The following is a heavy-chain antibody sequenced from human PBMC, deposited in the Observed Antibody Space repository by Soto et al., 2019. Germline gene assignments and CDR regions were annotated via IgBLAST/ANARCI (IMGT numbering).Heavy chain of an antibody. D-gene: IGHD6-13*01. CDR1: GGTFSSYA. V-gene: IGHV1-69*12. CDR2: IIPIFGTA. Sequence: QIQLVQSGAEVKKPGSSVKVSCKASGGTFSSYAISWVRQAPGQGLEWMGGIIPIFGTANYAQKFQGRVTITADESTSTAYMELSSLRSEDTAVYYCARDGPIAAAGTGWFDPWGQGTLVTVSS. CDR3: ARDGPIAAAGTGWFDP. J-gene: IGHJ5*02.